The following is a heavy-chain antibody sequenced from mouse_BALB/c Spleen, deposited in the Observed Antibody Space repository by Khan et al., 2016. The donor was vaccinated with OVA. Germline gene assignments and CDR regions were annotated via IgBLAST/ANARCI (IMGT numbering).Heavy chain of an antibody. Sequence: VQLKQSGPDLVKPGASVKISCTASGYSFTAYYMHWVKESHGKTFECIGCVNPSNGGTTYTQKFRGKAIFTVDQSSSTTYLELRSLTSEDAALYYGIRGYGFLDVWGEGTLVTFSA. V-gene: IGHV1-18*01. CDR1: GYSFTAYY. J-gene: IGHJ3*01. D-gene: IGHD2-14*01. CDR3: IRGYGFLDV. CDR2: VNPSNGGT.